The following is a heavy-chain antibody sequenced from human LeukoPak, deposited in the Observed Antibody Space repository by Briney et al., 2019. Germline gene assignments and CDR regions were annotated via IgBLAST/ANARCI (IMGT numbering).Heavy chain of an antibody. CDR2: IWYDGSNK. J-gene: IGHJ6*02. D-gene: IGHD3-10*01. CDR3: ARERTLYVSGSGYGMDV. V-gene: IGHV3-33*01. CDR1: GFAFSSYG. Sequence: PGGSLRVSCAASGFAFSSYGMHWVRQAPGKGLEWVALIWYDGSNKYYADSVKGRFTISRDSSKNTLYLEMSSLRAEDTAVYFCARERTLYVSGSGYGMDVWGQGTTVSVSS.